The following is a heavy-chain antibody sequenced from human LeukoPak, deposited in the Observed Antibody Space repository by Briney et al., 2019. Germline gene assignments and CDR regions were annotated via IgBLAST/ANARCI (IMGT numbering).Heavy chain of an antibody. V-gene: IGHV3-9*01. D-gene: IGHD4-23*01. CDR2: ISWNSGSI. J-gene: IGHJ4*02. Sequence: GGSLRLSCAASGFTFDDYAMHWVGQAPGKGLEWVSGISWNSGSIGYADSVKGRFTISRDNAKNSLYLQMNSLRAEDTALYYCAKAERWSDGGTYFDSWGQGTLVTVSS. CDR1: GFTFDDYA. CDR3: AKAERWSDGGTYFDS.